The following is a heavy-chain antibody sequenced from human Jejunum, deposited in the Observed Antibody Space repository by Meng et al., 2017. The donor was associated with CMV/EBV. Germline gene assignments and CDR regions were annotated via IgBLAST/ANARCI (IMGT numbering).Heavy chain of an antibody. D-gene: IGHD1-14*01. V-gene: IGHV1-8*01. CDR3: ARNGIFFDY. Sequence: KVSCKDAGNTVHSYDINWVRQAAGQGLEWMGWTNPRSANTGSAQKFQGRLTMTMNTSIGTAYMELSSLRSEDTAVYYCARNGIFFDYWGQGALVTVSS. J-gene: IGHJ4*02. CDR2: TNPRSANT. CDR1: GNTVHSYD.